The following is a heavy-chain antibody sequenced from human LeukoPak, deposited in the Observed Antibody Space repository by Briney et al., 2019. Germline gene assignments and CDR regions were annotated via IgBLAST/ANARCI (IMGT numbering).Heavy chain of an antibody. V-gene: IGHV3-30*18. CDR2: ISYDGGNK. CDR1: GFTFSNFG. D-gene: IGHD2-2*01. J-gene: IGHJ4*02. CDR3: AKDLVVVVPAATSSSYYFDY. Sequence: GGSLRLSCAASGFTFSNFGMYWVRQAPGKGLEWVAVISYDGGNKFYADSVKGRFTISRDNSKNTMSLQMNSLRAEDTAVYYCAKDLVVVVPAATSSSYYFDYWGQGTLVTVSS.